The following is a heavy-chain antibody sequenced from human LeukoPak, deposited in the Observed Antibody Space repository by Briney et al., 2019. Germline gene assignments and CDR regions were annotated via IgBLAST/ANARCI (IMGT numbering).Heavy chain of an antibody. CDR3: ARLNRDAFDI. CDR1: GGSFSGYY. Sequence: PSETLSLTCAVYGGSFSGYYWSWIRQPPGKGLEWIGEINHSGSTNYNPSLKSRVTISVDTSKNQFSLKLSSVTAADTAVYYCARLNRDAFDIWGQGTMVTVSS. CDR2: INHSGST. J-gene: IGHJ3*02. V-gene: IGHV4-34*01. D-gene: IGHD2/OR15-2a*01.